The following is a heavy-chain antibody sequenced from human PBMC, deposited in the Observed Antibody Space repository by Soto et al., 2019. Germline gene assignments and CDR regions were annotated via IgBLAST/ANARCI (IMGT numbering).Heavy chain of an antibody. CDR2: ISYDGNNK. J-gene: IGHJ4*02. V-gene: IGHV3-30*18. CDR1: GFTFSSYG. D-gene: IGHD1-1*01. Sequence: GGSLILSCAASGFTFSSYGMHWVRQAPGKGLEWVAVISYDGNNKYYADSVKGRFTISRDNSKNTLYLQMNSLRAEDTAVYYCAKSVYNWNDGSFDYWGQGTLVTVSS. CDR3: AKSVYNWNDGSFDY.